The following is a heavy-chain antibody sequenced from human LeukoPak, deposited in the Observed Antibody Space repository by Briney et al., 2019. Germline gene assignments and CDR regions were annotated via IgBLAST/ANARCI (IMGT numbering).Heavy chain of an antibody. Sequence: SETLSLTCTVSGDSISNSAYYWVWIRQPPGKGLEWIGTITNTGNAYSNPSLKSRVTISIDTSKTQISLKLTSVTAADTAVFYCARKTPGTSVDVWGQGTPVTVSS. CDR1: GDSISNSAYY. V-gene: IGHV4-39*01. CDR3: ARKTPGTSVDV. J-gene: IGHJ6*02. CDR2: ITNTGNA. D-gene: IGHD3-10*01.